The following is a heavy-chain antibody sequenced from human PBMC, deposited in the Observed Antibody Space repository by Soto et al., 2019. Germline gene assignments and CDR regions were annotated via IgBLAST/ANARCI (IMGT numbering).Heavy chain of an antibody. J-gene: IGHJ3*02. D-gene: IGHD4-17*01. CDR1: GFTFSSFA. CDR3: ARVMTKVTTLFAFDI. V-gene: IGHV3-30-3*01. Sequence: QVHLVQSGGGVVQPGRSLRLSCTDSGFTFSSFAMHWVRQAPGKGLEWVAVISYDGSTKYYADSVKGRFTISRDNSKNTLYLQMNGLRAEDTAVYYCARVMTKVTTLFAFDIWGQGTMVTVSS. CDR2: ISYDGSTK.